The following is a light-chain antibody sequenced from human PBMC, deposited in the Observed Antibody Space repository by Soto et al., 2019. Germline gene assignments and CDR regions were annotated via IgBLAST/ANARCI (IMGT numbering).Light chain of an antibody. Sequence: GDRVTITCRASQNISNWLAWYQQRPGRAPNLLIHDASTLESGVPSRFSGSGSVTEFTLTISSLQPDDFATYYCQQYYTLFTFGQGTKLEIK. CDR3: QQYYTLFT. CDR2: DAS. V-gene: IGKV1-5*01. CDR1: QNISNW. J-gene: IGKJ2*01.